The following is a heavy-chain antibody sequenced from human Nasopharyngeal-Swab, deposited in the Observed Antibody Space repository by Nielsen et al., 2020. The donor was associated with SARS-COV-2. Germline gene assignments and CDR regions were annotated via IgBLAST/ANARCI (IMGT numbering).Heavy chain of an antibody. Sequence: SVKVSCKASGYTFTSYAMNWVRQAPRQGLEWMGWINTNTGNPTYAQGFTGRFVFSLDTSVRTAYLQISSLKAEDTAVYYCARDPEMGSYDILTGYYNVWYYYVMDVWGQGTTVTVSS. CDR3: ARDPEMGSYDILTGYYNVWYYYVMDV. J-gene: IGHJ6*02. CDR2: INTNTGNP. D-gene: IGHD3-9*01. V-gene: IGHV7-4-1*02. CDR1: GYTFTSYA.